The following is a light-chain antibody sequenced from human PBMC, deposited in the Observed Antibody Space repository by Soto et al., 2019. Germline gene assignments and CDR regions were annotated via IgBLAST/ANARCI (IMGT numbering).Light chain of an antibody. CDR3: QQYGSSPQT. CDR1: QSVSSSY. CDR2: GAS. J-gene: IGKJ1*01. V-gene: IGKV3-20*01. Sequence: IVLTQSPGTLSLSPWERATLTCRASQSVSSSYLAWYQQKPGQAPRLLIYGASSRATGIPDRFSGSGSGTGFTLTISRLEPEDFAVYYCQQYGSSPQTFGQGTKVE.